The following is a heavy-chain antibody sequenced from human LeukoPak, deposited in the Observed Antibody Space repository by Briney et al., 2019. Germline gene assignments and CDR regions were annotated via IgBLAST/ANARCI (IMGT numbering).Heavy chain of an antibody. D-gene: IGHD2-15*01. CDR1: GFPFSSHW. CDR3: ATLPTSHSLDL. J-gene: IGHJ5*02. V-gene: IGHV3-74*01. Sequence: GGSLRLSCAASGFPFSSHWMHWVRQAPGKGLMWVSHLNSDGSTTTYADSVKGRFTISRDNAKNTLYLQMHSLRAEDTAVYYCATLPTSHSLDLWGQGTLVTVSS. CDR2: LNSDGSTT.